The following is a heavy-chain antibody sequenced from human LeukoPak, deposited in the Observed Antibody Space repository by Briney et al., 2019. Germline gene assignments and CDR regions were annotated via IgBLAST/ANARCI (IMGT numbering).Heavy chain of an antibody. V-gene: IGHV3-7*01. D-gene: IGHD5-18*01. CDR3: AREPRGYSYGS. J-gene: IGHJ4*02. Sequence: GGSLRLSCAASRFTFSNYWMAWVRQAPGKGLEWVANIKDDGSETYYVASVKGRFTISRNNAKDSLYLQMNSLRAEDTAVYYCAREPRGYSYGSWGRGTLVTVSS. CDR2: IKDDGSET. CDR1: RFTFSNYW.